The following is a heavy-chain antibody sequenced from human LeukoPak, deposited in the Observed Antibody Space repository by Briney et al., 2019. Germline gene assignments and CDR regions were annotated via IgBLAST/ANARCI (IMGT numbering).Heavy chain of an antibody. CDR1: GFTFSNYA. CDR2: ISYDGGDK. J-gene: IGHJ4*02. CDR3: ARESEAFDY. Sequence: GGSLRLSCAVSGFTFSNYAMHWVRQAPGKGLEWVVVISYDGGDKYYADSVKGRFTISRDNSKNTVYLQMNSLRAEDTAVYYCARESEAFDYWGQGTLVTVSS. V-gene: IGHV3-30-3*01.